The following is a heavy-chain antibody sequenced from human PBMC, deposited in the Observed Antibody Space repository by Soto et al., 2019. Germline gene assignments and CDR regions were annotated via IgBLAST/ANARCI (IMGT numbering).Heavy chain of an antibody. CDR1: GGSISSGGYY. V-gene: IGHV4-31*03. CDR2: IYYSGST. J-gene: IGHJ4*02. CDR3: AREGATGTTFGY. Sequence: SETLSLTCTFSGGSISSGGYYWSWIRQHPGKGLEWIGYIYYSGSTYYNPSLKSRVTISVDTSKNQFSLKLSSVTAADTAVYYCAREGATGTTFGYWGQGTLVTVSS. D-gene: IGHD1-1*01.